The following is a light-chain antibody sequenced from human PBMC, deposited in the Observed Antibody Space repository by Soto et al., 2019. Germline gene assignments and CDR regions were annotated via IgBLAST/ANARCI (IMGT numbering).Light chain of an antibody. Sequence: QSVLTQPASVSGSPGQSITISCTGTNSDVGSYNLVSWYQQHPGKAPKLMIYEGSKRPSGVSNRFSGSKSGNTASLTISGLQAEDEADYYCCSYAGSSTLYVFGTVTKLTVL. V-gene: IGLV2-23*01. CDR1: NSDVGSYNL. CDR2: EGS. CDR3: CSYAGSSTLYV. J-gene: IGLJ1*01.